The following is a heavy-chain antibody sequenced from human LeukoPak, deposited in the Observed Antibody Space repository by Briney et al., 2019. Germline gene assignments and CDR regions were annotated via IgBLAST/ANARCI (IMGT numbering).Heavy chain of an antibody. D-gene: IGHD3-16*02. V-gene: IGHV4-31*03. Sequence: PSQTLSLTCTVSGGSISSGGYYWSWIRQHPGKGLEWIGYIYYSGSTNYNPSLKSRVTISVDTSKNQFSLKLSSVTAGDTAVYYCARVWITFGGVIVIPVGFDPWGQGTLVTVSS. CDR1: GGSISSGGYY. CDR3: ARVWITFGGVIVIPVGFDP. J-gene: IGHJ5*02. CDR2: IYYSGST.